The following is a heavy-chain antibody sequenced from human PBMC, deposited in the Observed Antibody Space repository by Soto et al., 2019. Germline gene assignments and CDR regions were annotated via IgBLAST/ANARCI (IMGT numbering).Heavy chain of an antibody. D-gene: IGHD2-2*01. Sequence: ASVKVSCKASGYIFTGYYLHWVRQAPGQGLEWMGWIDPNGGGTNYAQKFQDWVTMTRDTSITTAFMELNRLTSDDTAVYYCARANPPYCSSNSCYAPSDYWGQGTLVTVSS. CDR2: IDPNGGGT. J-gene: IGHJ4*02. CDR1: GYIFTGYY. V-gene: IGHV1-2*04. CDR3: ARANPPYCSSNSCYAPSDY.